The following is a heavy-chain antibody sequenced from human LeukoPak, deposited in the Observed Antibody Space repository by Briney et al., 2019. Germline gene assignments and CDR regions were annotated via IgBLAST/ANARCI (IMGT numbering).Heavy chain of an antibody. J-gene: IGHJ4*02. CDR3: ARAGERGYSYGFGSD. Sequence: GGSLRLSCAASGFTFSSYWMSWVRQAPGKGLEWVANIKQDGSEKYYVDSVKGRFTISRDNAKNALYLQMDSLRAEDTAVYYCARAGERGYSYGFGSDWGQGTRVTVSS. V-gene: IGHV3-7*01. D-gene: IGHD5-18*01. CDR1: GFTFSSYW. CDR2: IKQDGSEK.